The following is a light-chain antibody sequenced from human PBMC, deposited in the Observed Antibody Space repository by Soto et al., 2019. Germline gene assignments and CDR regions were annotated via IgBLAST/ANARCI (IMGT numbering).Light chain of an antibody. CDR2: DVS. CDR3: SSFISSRTYV. CDR1: SSDVGGYDF. V-gene: IGLV2-14*03. J-gene: IGLJ1*01. Sequence: QSALTQPASVSGSPGQSITISCTGSSSDVGGYDFVSWYQHHPGKAPKLMIYDVSNRPSGVSNRFSGSKSGTTASLTISGLQTEDEADYYCSSFISSRTYVFGTGTKLTVL.